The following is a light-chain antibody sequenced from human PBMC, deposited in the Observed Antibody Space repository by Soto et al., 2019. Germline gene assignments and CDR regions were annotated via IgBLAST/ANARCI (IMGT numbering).Light chain of an antibody. V-gene: IGKV1-8*01. CDR2: AAP. Sequence: AIRMTQSPSSFSASTGDRVTMTCRASQGISSYLAWYQQKPRNAPKLLTYAAPTLQSGVPSRFSGRGSGTDSPLTISCLQSEDFATYYCQQYYSYHQTFGQGPKVDIK. CDR1: QGISSY. CDR3: QQYYSYHQT. J-gene: IGKJ1*01.